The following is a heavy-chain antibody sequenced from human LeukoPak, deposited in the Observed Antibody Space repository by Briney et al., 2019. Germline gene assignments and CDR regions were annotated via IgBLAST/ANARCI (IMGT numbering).Heavy chain of an antibody. Sequence: RPSETLSLTCAVYGGSFTGYSWTWIRQPPGKGLEWIGDINHSGSANYNPSLRSRVTISIDTSKNQFSLKLRSVTAADTAVYYCASDALVSAAILLYWGQGTQVTVSS. CDR3: ASDALVSAAILLY. V-gene: IGHV4-34*01. CDR2: INHSGSA. J-gene: IGHJ4*02. D-gene: IGHD2-2*02. CDR1: GGSFTGYS.